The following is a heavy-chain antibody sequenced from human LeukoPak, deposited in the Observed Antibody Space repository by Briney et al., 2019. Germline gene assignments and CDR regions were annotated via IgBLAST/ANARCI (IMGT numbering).Heavy chain of an antibody. CDR3: AKDRRYNWNYGGPYYFDY. D-gene: IGHD1-7*01. Sequence: GGALRLSCAASGFTFSSFGMHWVREAPGKGREWVAAISYDGSIKYYAASVKGRFTISRDNSKNTLYLQMNSLRAEDTAVYYCAKDRRYNWNYGGPYYFDYWGQGNLVTVSS. V-gene: IGHV3-30*18. CDR1: GFTFSSFG. CDR2: ISYDGSIK. J-gene: IGHJ4*02.